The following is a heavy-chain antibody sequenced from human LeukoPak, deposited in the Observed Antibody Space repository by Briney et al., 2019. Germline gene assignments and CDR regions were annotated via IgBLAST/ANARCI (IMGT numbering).Heavy chain of an antibody. J-gene: IGHJ4*02. CDR3: TRGGMAPDY. CDR2: IRQKAHGGTT. V-gene: IGHV3-49*03. CDR1: GFSFGDYV. D-gene: IGHD5-24*01. Sequence: GGSLRLSCTASGFSFGDYVMSWFRQAPGKGLEWVGFIRQKAHGGTTEYAASVKGRFSISRDDSKNIAYLQMNCLKSEDTAVYYCTRGGMAPDYWGQGTLVTVSS.